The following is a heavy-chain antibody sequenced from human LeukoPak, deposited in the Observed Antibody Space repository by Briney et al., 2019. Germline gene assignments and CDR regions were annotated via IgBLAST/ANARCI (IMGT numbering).Heavy chain of an antibody. D-gene: IGHD6-19*01. CDR1: GFTFSSYA. Sequence: GGSLRLSCAASGFTFSSYAMSWVRQAPGKGLEWVSAISGSGGSTYYADSVKGRFTISRDNSKNTLYLQMNSLRAEDRAVYDCASGYGYSSGWYQNWGQGTLVTVSS. J-gene: IGHJ4*02. CDR3: ASGYGYSSGWYQN. CDR2: ISGSGGST. V-gene: IGHV3-23*01.